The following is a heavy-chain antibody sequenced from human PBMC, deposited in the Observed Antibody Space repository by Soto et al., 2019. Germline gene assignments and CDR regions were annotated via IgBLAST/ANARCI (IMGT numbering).Heavy chain of an antibody. V-gene: IGHV3-7*01. Sequence: PGGSLRLSCAASGFTFRSNWMSWVRQAPGKGLEWVANIRQDGSEKNYVDSVKGRFTISRDNARNSLYVQMNSVRVEDTAVYYCARGRGMDVWGQGTTVTVSS. CDR3: ARGRGMDV. J-gene: IGHJ6*02. CDR1: GFTFRSNW. CDR2: IRQDGSEK.